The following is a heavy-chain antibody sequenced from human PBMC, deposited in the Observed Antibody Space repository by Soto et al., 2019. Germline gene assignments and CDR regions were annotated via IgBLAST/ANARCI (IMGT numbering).Heavy chain of an antibody. CDR2: ISGSGGST. CDR3: AKQQLVENWFDP. V-gene: IGHV3-23*01. D-gene: IGHD6-13*01. Sequence: EVQLLESGGGLVQPGGSLRLSCAASGFTFSSYAMSWVRQAPGKGLEWVSAISGSGGSTYYADSVKGRFTISRDNSKNTLYLQMNSLRDEDTAVYYCAKQQLVENWFDPWGQGTLVTVSS. J-gene: IGHJ5*02. CDR1: GFTFSSYA.